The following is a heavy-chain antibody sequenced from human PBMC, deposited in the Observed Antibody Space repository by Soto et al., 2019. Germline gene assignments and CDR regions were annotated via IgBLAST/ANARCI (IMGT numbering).Heavy chain of an antibody. J-gene: IGHJ5*02. Sequence: SETLSPTGPVSGGSINSGGYYWSWIRQHPGKGLEWIGYIYYSGSTYYNPSLKSRVTISVDTSKNQFSLKLSSVTAADTAVYYCASPKIAFYNWFDPWGQGTLVTVPQ. D-gene: IGHD3-3*02. CDR3: ASPKIAFYNWFDP. CDR2: IYYSGST. V-gene: IGHV4-31*03. CDR1: GGSINSGGYY.